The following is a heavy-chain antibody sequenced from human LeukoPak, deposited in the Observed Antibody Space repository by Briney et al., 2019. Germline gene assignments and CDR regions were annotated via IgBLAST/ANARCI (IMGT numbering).Heavy chain of an antibody. CDR1: GFTFSSYG. J-gene: IGHJ4*02. D-gene: IGHD2-8*01. Sequence: GGSLRLSCAASGFTFSSYGMHWVRQAPGKGLGWVAVIWYDGSNKYYGDSVKGRFTISRDNPKNTLYLQMNSLRAEDTAVYYCARDRCTNGVCYYDYWGQGTLVTVSS. CDR2: IWYDGSNK. V-gene: IGHV3-33*01. CDR3: ARDRCTNGVCYYDY.